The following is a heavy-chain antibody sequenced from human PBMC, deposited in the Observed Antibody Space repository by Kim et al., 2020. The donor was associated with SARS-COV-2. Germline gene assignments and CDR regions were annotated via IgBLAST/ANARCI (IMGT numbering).Heavy chain of an antibody. Sequence: SVKVSCKASGGTFSSYAISWVRQAPGQGLEWMGRIIPTLDIANYAQNFQGRVTITADKSTSTAYMELSSLTSEDTAVYYCARRLGELDWYFDLWGRGTLVTVSS. CDR1: GGTFSSYA. CDR3: ARRLGELDWYFDL. D-gene: IGHD3-16*01. V-gene: IGHV1-69*04. CDR2: IIPTLDIA. J-gene: IGHJ2*01.